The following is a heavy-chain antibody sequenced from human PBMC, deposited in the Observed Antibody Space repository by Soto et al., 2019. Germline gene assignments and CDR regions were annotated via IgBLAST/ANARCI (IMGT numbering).Heavy chain of an antibody. CDR2: FSTTGST. Sequence: QVQLQESGPGLVKPSETLSLTCTVSGASISSYYWSWIRQPAGKGLEWIGRFSTTGSTNYNPSLKSRGTVSVDTSKNQFSLKLNSVTAADTAVYFCARGAYGSGSSPNWFDPWGQGTLVTVSS. CDR3: ARGAYGSGSSPNWFDP. CDR1: GASISSYY. J-gene: IGHJ5*02. V-gene: IGHV4-4*07. D-gene: IGHD3-10*01.